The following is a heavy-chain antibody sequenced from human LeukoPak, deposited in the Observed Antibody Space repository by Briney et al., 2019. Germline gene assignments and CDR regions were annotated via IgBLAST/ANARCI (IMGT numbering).Heavy chain of an antibody. J-gene: IGHJ4*02. CDR1: GFSFSAYA. Sequence: KPGGSLRLSCAASGFSFSAYAMNWVRQAPGKGLEWVSAINGPGDTTYYADSVKGRFTISRDNSKNTLYLQMNSLRAEDTAVYYCAKDSIAAADGGSYFDYWGQGTLVTVSS. CDR2: INGPGDTT. V-gene: IGHV3-23*01. CDR3: AKDSIAAADGGSYFDY. D-gene: IGHD6-13*01.